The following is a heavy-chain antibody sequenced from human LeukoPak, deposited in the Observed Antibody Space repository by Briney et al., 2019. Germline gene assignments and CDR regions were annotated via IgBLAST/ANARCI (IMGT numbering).Heavy chain of an antibody. CDR2: IYYGGST. CDR3: ARESVWYGDYLGYFDY. J-gene: IGHJ4*02. D-gene: IGHD4-17*01. V-gene: IGHV4-39*07. CDR1: GGSILSSSYY. Sequence: PSETLSLTCTVSGGSILSSSYYWGWIRQPPGKGLEWIGSIYYGGSTDYNPSLKSRVIISVDTSKNQFSLKLSSVTAADTAVYYCARESVWYGDYLGYFDYWGQGTLVTVSS.